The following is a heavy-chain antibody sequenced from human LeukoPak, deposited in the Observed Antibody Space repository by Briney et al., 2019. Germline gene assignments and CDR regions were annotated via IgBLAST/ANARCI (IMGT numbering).Heavy chain of an antibody. Sequence: SETLSLTCAVYGGSLSGYYWNWIRQPPRKGLQWIGEINHSGSTNYNPSLKSRVTISLDTSKNQFSLKLSSVTAADTAVYYCARGVRAGTYYYYYYYMDVWGKGTTVTVSS. V-gene: IGHV4-34*01. CDR3: ARGVRAGTYYYYYYYMDV. D-gene: IGHD1-14*01. J-gene: IGHJ6*03. CDR1: GGSLSGYY. CDR2: INHSGST.